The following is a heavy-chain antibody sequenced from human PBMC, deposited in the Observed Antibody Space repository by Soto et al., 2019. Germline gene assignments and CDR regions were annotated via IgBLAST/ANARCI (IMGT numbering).Heavy chain of an antibody. Sequence: SGPPLVNPTQTLTLTCTFSAFSLSTNGVGVGWIRQPPGKPLEWLAVIYWNEDKRYSRSLKSRLSITKDTSKTQVVLTMTTMDPVDGSTHECVHTGIVHSLTGGHYFDGRGQGSLVTVCS. CDR3: VHTGIVHSLTGGHYFDG. J-gene: IGHJ4*02. CDR2: IYWNEDK. D-gene: IGHD1-1*01. V-gene: IGHV2-5*01. CDR1: AFSLSTNGVG.